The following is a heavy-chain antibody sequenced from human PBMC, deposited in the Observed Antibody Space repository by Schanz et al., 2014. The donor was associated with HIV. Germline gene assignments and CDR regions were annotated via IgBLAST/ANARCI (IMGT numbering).Heavy chain of an antibody. CDR3: AREWATVTTLGD. CDR1: GFSSSNSV. CDR2: ISSSGSTI. D-gene: IGHD4-17*01. Sequence: EVQLVESGGGLVKPGGSLRLSCAASGFSSSNSVIHWVRQAPGKGLEWVSYISSSGSTIHYADSVKGRFTISRDNAKNSLYLQMNSLRAEDTAVYYCAREWATVTTLGDWGQGTLVTVSS. V-gene: IGHV3-48*03. J-gene: IGHJ4*02.